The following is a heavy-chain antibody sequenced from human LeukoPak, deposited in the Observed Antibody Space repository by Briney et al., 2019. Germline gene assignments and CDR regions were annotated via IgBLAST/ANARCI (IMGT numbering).Heavy chain of an antibody. J-gene: IGHJ4*02. D-gene: IGHD6-13*01. V-gene: IGHV3-23*01. Sequence: GGSLRLSCAASGFTFSSFAMSWIRQAPGKGLGWVSSIDKIGVGTYYADSVRGRFTISRDNSKNTLFLQMNSLRAEDSAVYYCAKDRRSSSWSGTPLDYWGQGTLVTVSS. CDR3: AKDRRSSSWSGTPLDY. CDR1: GFTFSSFA. CDR2: IDKIGVGT.